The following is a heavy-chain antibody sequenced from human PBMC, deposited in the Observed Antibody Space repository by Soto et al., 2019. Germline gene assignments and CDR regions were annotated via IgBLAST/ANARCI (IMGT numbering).Heavy chain of an antibody. Sequence: EVQLLESGGGLVQPGGSLRLSCAASGFTFSRYAMRWVRQAPVKGLEWVSAISGSGGSTYNADSVKGRFTISRDNSKTTRYLQMNSRRAEDTAVYYCARRGSGSYYDYWGQGTLVTVSS. D-gene: IGHD1-26*01. CDR3: ARRGSGSYYDY. J-gene: IGHJ4*02. CDR2: ISGSGGST. V-gene: IGHV3-23*01. CDR1: GFTFSRYA.